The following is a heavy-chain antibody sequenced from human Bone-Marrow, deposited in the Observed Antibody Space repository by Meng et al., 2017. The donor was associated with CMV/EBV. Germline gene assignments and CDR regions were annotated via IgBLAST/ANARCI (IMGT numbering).Heavy chain of an antibody. Sequence: GESLKISCAASGFTFSSYGMHWVRQAPGKGLEWVAVISYDGSNKYYADSVKGRFTISRDNSKNTLYLQMNSLRAEDTAVYYCARGGYSYGLHNFDYWGQGTLVTVSS. CDR1: GFTFSSYG. V-gene: IGHV3-30*19. D-gene: IGHD5-18*01. J-gene: IGHJ4*02. CDR2: ISYDGSNK. CDR3: ARGGYSYGLHNFDY.